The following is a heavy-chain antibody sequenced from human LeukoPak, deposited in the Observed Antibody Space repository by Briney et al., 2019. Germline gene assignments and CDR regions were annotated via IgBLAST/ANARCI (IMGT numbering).Heavy chain of an antibody. CDR3: ARAPTGGNPNWFDP. CDR1: GYTFTGYC. D-gene: IGHD4-23*01. CDR2: INPNSGGT. Sequence: ASVKVSCKASGYTFTGYCMHWVRQAPGQGLEWMGWINPNSGGTNYAQKFQGRVTMTRDTSISTAYMELRSLRFDDTAVYYCARAPTGGNPNWFDPWGQGTLVTVSS. V-gene: IGHV1-2*02. J-gene: IGHJ5*02.